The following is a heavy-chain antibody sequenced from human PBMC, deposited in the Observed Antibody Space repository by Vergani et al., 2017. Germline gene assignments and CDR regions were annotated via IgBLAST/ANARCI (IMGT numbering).Heavy chain of an antibody. CDR2: IYPADSDT. CDR3: ARDATYTDF. J-gene: IGHJ4*02. Sequence: EVELVQSGPEMRKPGESLKISCKGSEYSFGNYWIGWVRQMPGKGLEWMVIIYPADSDTRYSPSFQGQVTISADKSISTAFLQWDSLKASDTALYYCARDATYTDFWGQGTLVTVSS. CDR1: EYSFGNYW. V-gene: IGHV5-51*03.